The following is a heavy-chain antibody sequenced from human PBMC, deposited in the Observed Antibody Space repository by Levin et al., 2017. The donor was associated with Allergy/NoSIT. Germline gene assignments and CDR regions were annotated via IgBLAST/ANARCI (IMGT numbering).Heavy chain of an antibody. J-gene: IGHJ3*02. CDR3: ARPPYYYGSGSYYNGLHDAFDI. D-gene: IGHD3-10*01. V-gene: IGHV5-51*01. Sequence: GESLKISCKGSGYSFTSYWIGWVRQMPGKGLEWMGIIYPGDSDTRYSPSFQGQVTISADKSISTAYLQWSSLKASDTAMYYCARPPYYYGSGSYYNGLHDAFDIWGQGTMVTVSS. CDR1: GYSFTSYW. CDR2: IYPGDSDT.